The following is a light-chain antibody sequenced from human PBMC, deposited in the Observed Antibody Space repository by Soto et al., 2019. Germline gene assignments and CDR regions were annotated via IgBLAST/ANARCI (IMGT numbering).Light chain of an antibody. CDR3: HQYNNWPLT. J-gene: IGKJ4*01. V-gene: IGKV3-15*01. Sequence: ERVMTQSPATLSVSPGERAILSCRASQGVSSNLAWYQQKPGQAPRLLIYGASTRATGIPARFSGSGSGTEFTLTISSLQSEDFAVYYCHQYNNWPLTFGGGTKVEIK. CDR1: QGVSSN. CDR2: GAS.